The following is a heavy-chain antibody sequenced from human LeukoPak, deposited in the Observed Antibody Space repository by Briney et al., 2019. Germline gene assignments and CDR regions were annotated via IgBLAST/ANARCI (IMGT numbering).Heavy chain of an antibody. CDR3: ARHRDYYDT. D-gene: IGHD3-22*01. V-gene: IGHV4-59*08. CDR2: IYSSGSA. Sequence: KTSETLSLTCTVSGASINNNFWTWIRQPPGKGLEWIGYIYSSGSANYNPSLKSRVIISVATSKNPISLNLTSVTAADTAVYFCARHRDYYDTWGHGTLVTVSS. J-gene: IGHJ4*01. CDR1: GASINNNF.